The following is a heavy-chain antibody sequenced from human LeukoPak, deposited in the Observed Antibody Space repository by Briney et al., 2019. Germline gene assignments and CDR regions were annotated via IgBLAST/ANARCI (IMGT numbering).Heavy chain of an antibody. D-gene: IGHD6-13*01. J-gene: IGHJ4*02. Sequence: PSETLSLTCTVSGGSISSYYWSWIRQPAGKGLEWMGRIHTSGSTNYSPSLKSRVTMSVDTSKNQFSLKLSSVTAADTAVYYCARVRDSSSWYFYRYFDYWGQGTLVTVSS. CDR1: GGSISSYY. V-gene: IGHV4-4*07. CDR2: IHTSGST. CDR3: ARVRDSSSWYFYRYFDY.